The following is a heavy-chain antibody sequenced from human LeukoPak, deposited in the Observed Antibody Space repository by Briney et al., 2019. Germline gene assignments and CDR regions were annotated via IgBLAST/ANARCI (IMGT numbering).Heavy chain of an antibody. Sequence: ASVKVSCKASGYTFTSYYTHWVRQAPGQGLEWMGIINPSGGSTSYAQKFQGRVTMTRDTSTSTVYMELSSLRSEDTAVYYCARAGYCSGGSCPLHPYYYYGMDVWGQGTTVTVSS. CDR2: INPSGGST. V-gene: IGHV1-46*01. CDR1: GYTFTSYY. D-gene: IGHD2-15*01. J-gene: IGHJ6*02. CDR3: ARAGYCSGGSCPLHPYYYYGMDV.